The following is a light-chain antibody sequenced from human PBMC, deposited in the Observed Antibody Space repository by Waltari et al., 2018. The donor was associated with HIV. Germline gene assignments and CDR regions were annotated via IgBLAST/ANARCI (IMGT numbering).Light chain of an antibody. J-gene: IGLJ1*01. CDR1: HIGSKS. V-gene: IGLV3-21*04. CDR3: QVWDSSSDAYV. Sequence: SYVLAQPPSLSVAPGKTARITCGGNHIGSKSVHWYQQKQGQAPVVAIYYDSDRPSGIPERFSGSNSGNTATLTISRVEAGDEADYYCQVWDSSSDAYVFGTGTKVTVL. CDR2: YDS.